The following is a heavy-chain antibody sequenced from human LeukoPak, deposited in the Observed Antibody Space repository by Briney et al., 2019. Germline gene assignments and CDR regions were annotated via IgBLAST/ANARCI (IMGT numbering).Heavy chain of an antibody. CDR2: INPNSGGT. V-gene: IGHV1-2*02. J-gene: IGHJ4*02. CDR1: GYTFTGYY. CDR3: ARGRWFGESYFDY. Sequence: ASVKVSCKASGYTFTGYYIHWVRQAPGQGLEWMGWINPNSGGTNYAQKFQGRVTMTRDTSMSTAYMELSGLRSDDTAVYYCARGRWFGESYFDYWGQGTLVTVSS. D-gene: IGHD3-10*01.